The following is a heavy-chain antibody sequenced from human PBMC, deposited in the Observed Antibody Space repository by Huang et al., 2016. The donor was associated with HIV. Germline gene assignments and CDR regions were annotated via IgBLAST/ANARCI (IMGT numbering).Heavy chain of an antibody. CDR3: ARGRYRLHP. D-gene: IGHD2-15*01. Sequence: QVQLVESGGGLVKPEGSLRLSCAASGFTFSDYYMAWIRQAPGKGVEWISYISNTGDTIYYADSGRDRFTISRDNAKKSLSLQINSLRADDTAVYYCARGRYRLHPWGQGALVVVSS. V-gene: IGHV3-11*01. CDR2: ISNTGDTI. CDR1: GFTFSDYY. J-gene: IGHJ5*02.